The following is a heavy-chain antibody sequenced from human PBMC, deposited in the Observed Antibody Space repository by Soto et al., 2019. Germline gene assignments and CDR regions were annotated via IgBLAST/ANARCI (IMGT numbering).Heavy chain of an antibody. CDR3: ARALAPKYYDFWSGSPYGMDV. CDR2: IIPIFGTA. Sequence: GASVKVSCKASGGTFSSYSISWVRQAPGQGLEWMGGIIPIFGTANYAQKFQGRVTITADESTSTAYMELSSLRSEDTAVYYCARALAPKYYDFWSGSPYGMDVWGQGTTVTVSS. D-gene: IGHD3-3*01. V-gene: IGHV1-69*13. CDR1: GGTFSSYS. J-gene: IGHJ6*02.